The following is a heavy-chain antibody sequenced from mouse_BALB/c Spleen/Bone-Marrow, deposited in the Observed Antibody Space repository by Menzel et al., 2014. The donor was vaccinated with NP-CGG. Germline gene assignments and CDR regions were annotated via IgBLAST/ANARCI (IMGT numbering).Heavy chain of an antibody. CDR2: IDPANGNT. D-gene: IGHD1-1*01. J-gene: IGHJ3*01. Sequence: EVQLQQSGAELVKPGASVKLSCTASGFNIKDTYMHWVKRRPEQGLEWIGRIDPANGNTKYDPKFQGKATITADTSSNTAYLQLRSLTSEDTAVYYCAPYYYGSSSFAYWGQGTLVTVSA. CDR1: GFNIKDTY. CDR3: APYYYGSSSFAY. V-gene: IGHV14-3*02.